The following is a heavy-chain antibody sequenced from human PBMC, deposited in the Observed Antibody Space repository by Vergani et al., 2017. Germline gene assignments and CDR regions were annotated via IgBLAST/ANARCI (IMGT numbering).Heavy chain of an antibody. CDR3: TRHGRSGWAGYFQH. Sequence: QLQLQESGPGLVKPSETLSLTCPVSGVSIGSNSYYWGWIRQPPGKGLEWIGTIYYTGTTYYNEAHKSRLTISVDTSKNQFSLNLTSVTAADTAVYYCTRHGRSGWAGYFQHLGQGTLVSASS. D-gene: IGHD6-19*01. J-gene: IGHJ1*01. V-gene: IGHV4-39*01. CDR2: IYYTGTT. CDR1: GVSIGSNSYY.